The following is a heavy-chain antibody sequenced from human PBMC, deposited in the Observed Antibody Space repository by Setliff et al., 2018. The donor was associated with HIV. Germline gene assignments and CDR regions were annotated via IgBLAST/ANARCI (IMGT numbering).Heavy chain of an antibody. D-gene: IGHD2-2*03. CDR1: GFTLSQYD. CDR2: IKGDGSDQ. CDR3: AKVDNGHCTSASCRDFDY. Sequence: AGGSLRLSCEASGFTLSQYDMNWVRQAPGKGLEWVANIKGDGSDQYYMDSVRGRFIISRDNAKKSVYLQMSSLRAEDTAVYYCAKVDNGHCTSASCRDFDYWGQGTLVTVSS. J-gene: IGHJ4*02. V-gene: IGHV3-7*03.